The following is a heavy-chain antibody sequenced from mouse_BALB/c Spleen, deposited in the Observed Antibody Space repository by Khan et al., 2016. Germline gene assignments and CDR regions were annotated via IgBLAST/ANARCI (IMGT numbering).Heavy chain of an antibody. D-gene: IGHD2-14*01. CDR1: GYTFTSYN. V-gene: IGHV1-12*01. Sequence: QVQLQQPGAELVKPGASVKMSCKASGYTFTSYNMHWVKQTPGQGLDWIGAIYPGNGDTSYNQKFKGKATLTADKSSSTAYMQLSSLTSEDSAVYYCAREGNYFDYWGQGTTLTVAS. CDR2: IYPGNGDT. CDR3: AREGNYFDY. J-gene: IGHJ2*01.